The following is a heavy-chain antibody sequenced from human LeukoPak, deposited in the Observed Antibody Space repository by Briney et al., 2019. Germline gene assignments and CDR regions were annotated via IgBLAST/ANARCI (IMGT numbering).Heavy chain of an antibody. Sequence: ASVKVSCKASGGTFSSYAISWVRQAPGQGLEGMGGIIPIFGTANYAQKFQGRVTITADKSTSTAYMELSSLRSEDTAVYYCARGPRTTGTTYYYYGMDVWGKGTTVTVSS. D-gene: IGHD1-1*01. CDR1: GGTFSSYA. J-gene: IGHJ6*04. V-gene: IGHV1-69*06. CDR2: IIPIFGTA. CDR3: ARGPRTTGTTYYYYGMDV.